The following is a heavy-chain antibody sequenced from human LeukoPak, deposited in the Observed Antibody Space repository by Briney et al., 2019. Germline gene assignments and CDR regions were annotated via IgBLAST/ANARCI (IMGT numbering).Heavy chain of an antibody. Sequence: GGSLRLSCAASGFTFSSYAMSWVRQAPGKGLEWVSAISGSGGSTYYADSVKGRFTISRDNSKNTLYLQMNSLRAEDTAVYYCAKDLQHLGLPLAEGYYYYYGMDVWGQGTTVTVSS. CDR3: AKDLQHLGLPLAEGYYYYYGMDV. D-gene: IGHD1-1*01. CDR1: GFTFSSYA. CDR2: ISGSGGST. J-gene: IGHJ6*02. V-gene: IGHV3-23*01.